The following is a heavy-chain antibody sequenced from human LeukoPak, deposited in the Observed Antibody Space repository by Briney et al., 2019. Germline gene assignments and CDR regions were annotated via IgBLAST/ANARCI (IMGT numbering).Heavy chain of an antibody. CDR3: ARAPTVLVGYCSSSSCQADY. CDR2: ISGDSRYI. J-gene: IGHJ4*02. V-gene: IGHV3-21*01. Sequence: GGSLRLSCAASGFTFSSYSMNWARQAPGKGLEWVSAISGDSRYIYYADSVRGRFTISRDNAENSLYLQMHSLRVEDTAVYYCARAPTVLVGYCSSSSCQADYWGQGTLVTVSS. CDR1: GFTFSSYS. D-gene: IGHD2-2*01.